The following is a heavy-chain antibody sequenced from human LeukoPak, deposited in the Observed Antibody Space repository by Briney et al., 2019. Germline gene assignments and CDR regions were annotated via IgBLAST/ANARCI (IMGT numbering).Heavy chain of an antibody. J-gene: IGHJ4*02. CDR2: IYCGGSS. V-gene: IGHV4-59*01. CDR3: ARTNLPGQLAHFDS. Sequence: AETLSLTCSISGGSISTYDWSWIRQPPGKGLEWIGYIYCGGSSNYSPSLQRRITIPVDTSTTKFSLNLRSVTAAETAVYYCARTNLPGQLAHFDSWGKGPLVT. CDR1: GGSISTYD. D-gene: IGHD6-6*01.